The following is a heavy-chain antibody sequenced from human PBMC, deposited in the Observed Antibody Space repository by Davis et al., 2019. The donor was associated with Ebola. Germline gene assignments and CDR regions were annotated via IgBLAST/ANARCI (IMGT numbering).Heavy chain of an antibody. CDR1: VITFSSYA. CDR2: ISGSGGST. Sequence: PGGSLRLSCADSVITFSSYAMTWVRQAPGKGLEWVSAISGSGGSTYYADSVKGRFTISRDNSKKTMYLQMNSLRAEDTAVYYCARDRITSTFYGMDVWGQGTTVTVPS. D-gene: IGHD3-16*01. V-gene: IGHV3-23*01. J-gene: IGHJ6*02. CDR3: ARDRITSTFYGMDV.